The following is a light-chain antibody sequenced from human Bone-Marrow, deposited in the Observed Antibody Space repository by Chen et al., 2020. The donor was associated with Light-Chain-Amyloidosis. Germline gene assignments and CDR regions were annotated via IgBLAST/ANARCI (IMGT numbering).Light chain of an antibody. CDR3: QQYGSSPPT. J-gene: IGKJ1*01. V-gene: IGKV3-20*01. CDR2: GAS. CDR1: QSVSSSY. Sequence: EMVLTQSPGTLSLSPGERATLSCRASQSVSSSYLAGYQQTPGQAPRLLISGASSRATGIPDRFSGSGSGTDFTLTISRLEPEDFAVYFCQQYGSSPPTFGQWTKVEIK.